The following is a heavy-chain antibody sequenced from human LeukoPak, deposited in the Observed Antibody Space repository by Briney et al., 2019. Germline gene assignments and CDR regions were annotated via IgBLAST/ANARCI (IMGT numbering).Heavy chain of an antibody. Sequence: SETLSLTCTVSGGSISSSSYYWVWIRQPPGKGLEWIGSIHYSGSTYYNPSLKRRVTISVDTSNNQFSLELSSVTAADTAVYYCATHGGSSSYYFHYWGQGTLVTVSS. V-gene: IGHV4-39*01. CDR1: GGSISSSSYY. CDR3: ATHGGSSSYYFHY. D-gene: IGHD1-26*01. CDR2: IHYSGST. J-gene: IGHJ4*02.